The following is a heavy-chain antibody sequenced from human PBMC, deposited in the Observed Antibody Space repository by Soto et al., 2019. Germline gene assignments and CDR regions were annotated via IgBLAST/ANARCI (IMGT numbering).Heavy chain of an antibody. CDR1: GGSISSGGYY. J-gene: IGHJ5*02. V-gene: IGHV4-31*03. CDR2: IYYSGST. CDR3: ARGGQGWFDP. Sequence: SETLSLTCTVSGGSISSGGYYWSWIRQHPGKGLEWIGYIYYSGSTYYNPSLKSRVTISVDTSKNQFSLKLSSVTAADTAVYYCARGGQGWFDPWGQGTLVTVSS. D-gene: IGHD3-16*01.